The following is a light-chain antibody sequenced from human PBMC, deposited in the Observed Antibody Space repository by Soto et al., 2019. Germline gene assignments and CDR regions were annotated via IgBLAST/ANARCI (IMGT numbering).Light chain of an antibody. CDR2: AAS. J-gene: IGKJ1*01. V-gene: IGKV1-27*01. Sequence: DIRMTQSPSSLSASVGDRVTITCQASQDISNYLNWYQQKPGKAPKLLIYAASTLQSGVPSRFSGSGSGTYFTLTISSLQPEDFAVYYCQQRSNWPQTFGQGTKG. CDR3: QQRSNWPQT. CDR1: QDISNY.